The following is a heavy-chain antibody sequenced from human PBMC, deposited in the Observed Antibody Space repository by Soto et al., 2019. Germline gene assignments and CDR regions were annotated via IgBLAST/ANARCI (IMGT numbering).Heavy chain of an antibody. CDR1: GFTLSDYE. Sequence: EVQLVESGGGLVQSGGSLRLSCRASGFTLSDYEMHWVRQAPGKGLEWVSYISTGSSTIYYADSVKGRFTISRDNAKNSLFLEMNRLRPEDTAVYYCARVRAGAANGYYGMDVWGQGTTVTVSS. J-gene: IGHJ6*02. CDR2: ISTGSSTI. CDR3: ARVRAGAANGYYGMDV. D-gene: IGHD1-26*01. V-gene: IGHV3-48*03.